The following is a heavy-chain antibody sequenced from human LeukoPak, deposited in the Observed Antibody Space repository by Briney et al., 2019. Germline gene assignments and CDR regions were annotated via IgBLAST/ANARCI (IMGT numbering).Heavy chain of an antibody. V-gene: IGHV3-74*01. CDR1: GFTFSSHW. CDR2: INSDGST. D-gene: IGHD2/OR15-2a*01. Sequence: GGSLRLSCAASGFTFSSHWMHWVRQAPGKGLVWVSRINSDGSTSYADSVKGRFTISRDNSKSTLYLQMSSLRAEDTAVYLCVKDLRSDFMGVLSRYLSYWGQGTLATVSS. CDR3: VKDLRSDFMGVLSRYLSY. J-gene: IGHJ4*02.